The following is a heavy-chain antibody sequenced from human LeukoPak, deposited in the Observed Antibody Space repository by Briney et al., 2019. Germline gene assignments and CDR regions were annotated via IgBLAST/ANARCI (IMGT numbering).Heavy chain of an antibody. D-gene: IGHD3-10*01. CDR1: GGSISSGSYY. J-gene: IGHJ4*02. V-gene: IGHV4-61*02. Sequence: PSETLSLTCTVSGGSISSGSYYWSWIRQPAGKGLEWIGRIYTSGSTNYNPSLKSRVTISVDTSKNQFSLKLSSVTAADTAVYYCANTMVRGVISRTYFDYWGQGTLATVSS. CDR3: ANTMVRGVISRTYFDY. CDR2: IYTSGST.